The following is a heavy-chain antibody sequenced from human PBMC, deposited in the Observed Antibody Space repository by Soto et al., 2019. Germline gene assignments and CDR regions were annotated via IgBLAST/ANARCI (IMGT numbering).Heavy chain of an antibody. J-gene: IGHJ3*02. CDR3: ARDMRAVPWYGGISGAFDM. Sequence: GGSLRLSCAASGFTFSRHWIHWVRQAPGQGLVWVSRTKTDGTTSYADSVRGRFTISRDNAENTLYLQMNSLRAEDTAVYYCARDMRAVPWYGGISGAFDMWGQGTMVTVSS. CDR1: GFTFSRHW. CDR2: TKTDGTT. D-gene: IGHD3-10*01. V-gene: IGHV3-74*01.